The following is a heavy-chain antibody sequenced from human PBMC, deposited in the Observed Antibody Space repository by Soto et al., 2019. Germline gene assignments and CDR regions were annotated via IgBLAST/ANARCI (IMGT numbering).Heavy chain of an antibody. CDR1: GYTFTSYA. D-gene: IGHD6-19*01. CDR2: INSVPCNT. Sequence: SVKVSCTPSGYTFTSYAMHWVRQAPGQRLEWMGWINSVPCNTKYSQKFQGRVTITRDTSASTAYMELSSSRSEDTAVYYCARVVAGTWNWFDPWGQGTLVTVS. J-gene: IGHJ5*02. CDR3: ARVVAGTWNWFDP. V-gene: IGHV1-3*01.